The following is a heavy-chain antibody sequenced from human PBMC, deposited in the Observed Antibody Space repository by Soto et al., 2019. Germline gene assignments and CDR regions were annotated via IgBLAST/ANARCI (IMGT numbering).Heavy chain of an antibody. CDR3: ARSAAYDY. CDR2: INPNGGST. V-gene: IGHV1-46*01. J-gene: IGHJ4*02. Sequence: QVQLMQSGAEVKKPGASVRVSCKTSGYTFTNYYVHWVRQAPGQGLEWMGFINPNGGSTTYAQKCQGRFTVTTDTSTRTVYMQLSSLRSEDTAVFYCARSAAYDYWGQGTLVTVSS. CDR1: GYTFTNYY. D-gene: IGHD2-15*01.